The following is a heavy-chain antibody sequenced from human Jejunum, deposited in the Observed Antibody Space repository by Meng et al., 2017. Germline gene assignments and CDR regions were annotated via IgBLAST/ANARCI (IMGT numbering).Heavy chain of an antibody. Sequence: GGSLRLSCAASGFTFSSYEVNWVRQAPGKGLEWVSHITNSGTATYYVDSVKGRFTISRDNAKNSVYLQMNSLRVEDTAVYYCAREIVGDPGYFDYWGQGTRVTVSS. J-gene: IGHJ4*02. CDR1: GFTFSSYE. CDR3: AREIVGDPGYFDY. D-gene: IGHD4-17*01. V-gene: IGHV3-48*03. CDR2: ITNSGTAT.